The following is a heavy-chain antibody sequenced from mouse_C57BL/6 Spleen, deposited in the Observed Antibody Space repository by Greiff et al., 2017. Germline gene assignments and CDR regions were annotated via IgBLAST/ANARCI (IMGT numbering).Heavy chain of an antibody. D-gene: IGHD2-5*01. CDR2: INPSNGGT. CDR3: ARGGYYSNYGFAY. J-gene: IGHJ3*01. CDR1: GYTFTSYW. Sequence: QVQLQQPGTELVKPGASVKLSCKASGYTFTSYWMHWVKQRPGQGLEWIGNINPSNGGTNYNEKFKSKATLSVDKSSSTSYRQLSSLTAEDSAVYYCARGGYYSNYGFAYWGQGTLVTVSA. V-gene: IGHV1-53*01.